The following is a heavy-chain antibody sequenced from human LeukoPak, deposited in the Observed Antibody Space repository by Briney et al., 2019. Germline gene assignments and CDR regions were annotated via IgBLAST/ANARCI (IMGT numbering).Heavy chain of an antibody. CDR2: IKQDGSEK. Sequence: GRSLRLSCAASGFTFSSYWMSWVRQAPGKGLEWVANIKQDGSEKYYVDSVKGRFTISRDNAKNSLYLQMNSLRAEDTAVYYCARDEYVDIVATIPYGMDVWGQGTTVTVSS. D-gene: IGHD5-12*01. CDR3: ARDEYVDIVATIPYGMDV. V-gene: IGHV3-7*01. CDR1: GFTFSSYW. J-gene: IGHJ6*02.